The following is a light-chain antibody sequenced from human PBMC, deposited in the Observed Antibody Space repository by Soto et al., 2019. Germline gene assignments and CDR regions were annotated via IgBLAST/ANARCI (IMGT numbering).Light chain of an antibody. CDR2: DVS. J-gene: IGKJ4*01. CDR3: QQRSNWPLT. Sequence: EIVLTQSPVTLSLSPGERATLSCRASQSVTSFLAWYQQKPGQAPRLLIYDVSNRATGIPATFSGSGSGTDFTLTISSLEPEDFAVYYCQQRSNWPLTFGGGTKVEIK. V-gene: IGKV3-11*01. CDR1: QSVTSF.